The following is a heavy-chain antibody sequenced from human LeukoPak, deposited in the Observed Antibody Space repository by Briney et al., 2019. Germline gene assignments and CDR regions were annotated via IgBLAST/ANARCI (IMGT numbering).Heavy chain of an antibody. D-gene: IGHD3-22*01. CDR1: VGSINNASYH. CDR3: ARHYYDSSGYWSPPGDY. V-gene: IGHV4-39*01. Sequence: SSETLSLTCTVPVGSINNASYHWGWIRQPPGKGLEWIGSIYYNGSTYYSPSLKSRLTISVDTSKNHFSLRLTSVTAADTAVYYCARHYYDSSGYWSPPGDYWAQGTLVTVSS. J-gene: IGHJ4*02. CDR2: IYYNGST.